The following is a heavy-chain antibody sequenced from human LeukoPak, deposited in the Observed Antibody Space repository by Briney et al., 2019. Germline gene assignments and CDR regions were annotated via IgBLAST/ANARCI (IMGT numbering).Heavy chain of an antibody. J-gene: IGHJ4*02. V-gene: IGHV3-53*01. D-gene: IGHD1-26*01. Sequence: GGSLRLSCAASGFIVSGDFMSWVRQAPGKGLEWVSVIYSDGSTYYADSVKGRFTISRDNSKNTLDPQMTGLRAEDTAVYYCARERGRGRDSPWFDYWGQGTLVTVSS. CDR3: ARERGRGRDSPWFDY. CDR1: GFIVSGDF. CDR2: IYSDGST.